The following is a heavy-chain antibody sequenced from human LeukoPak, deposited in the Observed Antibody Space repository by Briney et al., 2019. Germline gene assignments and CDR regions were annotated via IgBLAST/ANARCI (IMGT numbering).Heavy chain of an antibody. V-gene: IGHV4-59*01. CDR3: ARENDFDI. J-gene: IGHJ3*02. CDR2: IYYSGST. CDR1: GGSISSDH. Sequence: SETLSLTCTVSGGSISSDHWNWIRQPPGRGLEWIGCIYYSGSTYYNPSLKSRVTISVDMSKSQFSLRLTSVTAADTAVYYCARENDFDIWGQGTLVTVSS.